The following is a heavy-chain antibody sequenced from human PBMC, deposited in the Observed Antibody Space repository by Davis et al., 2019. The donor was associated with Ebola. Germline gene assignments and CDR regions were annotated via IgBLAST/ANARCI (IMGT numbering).Heavy chain of an antibody. J-gene: IGHJ5*02. V-gene: IGHV4-31*03. CDR2: IYYSGST. CDR1: GGSTSSGAYY. Sequence: SETLSLTCTVSGGSTSSGAYYWSWIRQHPGKGLEWIGYIYYSGSTYYNPSLKSRLTISVDTSKNQFSLKLSSVTAADTAVYYCASLTIFGVLEPWGQGTLVTVSS. D-gene: IGHD3-3*01. CDR3: ASLTIFGVLEP.